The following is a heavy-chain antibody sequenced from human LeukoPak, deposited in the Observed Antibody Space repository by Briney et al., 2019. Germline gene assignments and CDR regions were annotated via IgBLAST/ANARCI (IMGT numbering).Heavy chain of an antibody. D-gene: IGHD2-21*02. J-gene: IGHJ4*01. CDR2: IAGSSGYI. CDR1: GFAFSSYG. Sequence: GRSLRLSCAASGFAFSSYGMHWVRQAPGKGLEWVSSIAGSSGYISYADSVKSRFTISRDNAKKSLYLQMTSLTAEDTAVYYCARDRGAYCGGDCYLGFDYWGRGTLVTVSS. CDR3: ARDRGAYCGGDCYLGFDY. V-gene: IGHV3-21*01.